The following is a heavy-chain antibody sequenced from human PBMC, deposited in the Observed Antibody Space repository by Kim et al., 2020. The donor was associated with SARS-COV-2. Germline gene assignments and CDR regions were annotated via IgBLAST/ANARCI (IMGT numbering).Heavy chain of an antibody. J-gene: IGHJ6*02. V-gene: IGHV3-23*01. CDR3: AKPIAEMGGRPDGSTNYYYYYGMDV. D-gene: IGHD2-15*01. Sequence: GGSLRLSCAASGFTFSSYAMSWVRQAPGKGLEWVSAISGSGGSTYYADSVKGRFTISRDNSKNTLYLQMNSLRAEDTAVYYCAKPIAEMGGRPDGSTNYYYYYGMDVWGQGTTVTVSS. CDR2: ISGSGGST. CDR1: GFTFSSYA.